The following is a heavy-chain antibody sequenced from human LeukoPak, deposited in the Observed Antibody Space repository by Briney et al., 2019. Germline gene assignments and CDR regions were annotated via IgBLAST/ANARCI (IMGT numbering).Heavy chain of an antibody. D-gene: IGHD3-9*01. CDR3: ARGLVLLDYFDY. Sequence: GGSERLSCNAWGLALRRLSMNGSPGARGKGRVGVSSISSSSNSISYADSVKGRFTISRDNAKNSLYLQMNSLRAEDTALYYCARGLVLLDYFDYWGQGTPVTVSS. CDR2: ISSSSNSI. J-gene: IGHJ4*02. CDR1: GLALRRLS. V-gene: IGHV3-21*01.